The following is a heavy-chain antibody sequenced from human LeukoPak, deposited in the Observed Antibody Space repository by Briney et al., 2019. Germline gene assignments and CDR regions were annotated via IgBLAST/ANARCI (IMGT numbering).Heavy chain of an antibody. CDR3: ARTGSRSSSWYDAFDI. J-gene: IGHJ3*02. CDR1: GGSISSHY. V-gene: IGHV4-59*11. D-gene: IGHD6-13*01. Sequence: PSETLSLTCTVSGGSISSHYWSWIRQPPGKGLEWIGYIYYSGSTNYNPSLKSRVTISVDTSKNQFSLKLSSVTAADTAVYYCARTGSRSSSWYDAFDIWGQGTMVTVSS. CDR2: IYYSGST.